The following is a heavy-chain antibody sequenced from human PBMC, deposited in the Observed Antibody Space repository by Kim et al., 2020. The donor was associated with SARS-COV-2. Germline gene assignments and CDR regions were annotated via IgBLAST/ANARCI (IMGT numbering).Heavy chain of an antibody. CDR2: IYTSGST. J-gene: IGHJ6*02. V-gene: IGHV4-4*07. CDR1: GGSISSYY. CDR3: ARDGDYYSNAWDYDMDV. D-gene: IGHD4-4*01. Sequence: SETLSLTCTVSGGSISSYYWSWIRQPAGKGLEWIGRIYTSGSTNYNPSLKSRVTMSVDTSKNQFSLKLSSVTAADTAVYYCARDGDYYSNAWDYDMDVWGQGTTVTVSS.